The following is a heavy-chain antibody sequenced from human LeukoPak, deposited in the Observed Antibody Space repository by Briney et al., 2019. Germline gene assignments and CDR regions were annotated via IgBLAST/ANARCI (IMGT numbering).Heavy chain of an antibody. D-gene: IGHD2-2*02. V-gene: IGHV3-9*01. J-gene: IGHJ6*02. CDR3: AKDMRVGYCSSTSCYSSNYYYYYGMDV. Sequence: GRSLRLSCAASGFTFDDYAMHWVRQAPGKGLEWVSGISWNSGSIVYADSVKGRFTISRDNAKNSLYLQMNSLRAEDTALYYCAKDMRVGYCSSTSCYSSNYYYYYGMDVWGQGTTVTVSS. CDR1: GFTFDDYA. CDR2: ISWNSGSI.